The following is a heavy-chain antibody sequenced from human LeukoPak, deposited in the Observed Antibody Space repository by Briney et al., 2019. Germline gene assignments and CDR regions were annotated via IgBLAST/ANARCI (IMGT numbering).Heavy chain of an antibody. CDR3: ARKTVTTGVDY. CDR1: GGSFSGYF. V-gene: IGHV4-34*01. CDR2: INHIGNT. D-gene: IGHD4-17*01. J-gene: IGHJ4*02. Sequence: SETLSLTCAVYGGSFSGYFWSWIRQSPGKGPEYIGEINHIGNTGYNPSLNSRVTISVDTSKNQFSLILYSVTAADTAVYYCARKTVTTGVDYWGLGTLVTVSA.